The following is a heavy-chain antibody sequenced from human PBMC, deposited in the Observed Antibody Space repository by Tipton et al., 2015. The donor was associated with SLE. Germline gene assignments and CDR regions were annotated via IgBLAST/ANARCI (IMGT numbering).Heavy chain of an antibody. CDR2: IPYDGSNK. Sequence: SLRLSCAASGFTFSSYAMHWVRQAPGKGLEWVAVIPYDGSNKYYADSVKGRFTISRDNSKNTLYLQMNSLRAEDTAVYYCAREGNWNGEFDYWGQGTLVTVSS. J-gene: IGHJ4*02. V-gene: IGHV3-30*04. CDR1: GFTFSSYA. D-gene: IGHD1-1*01. CDR3: AREGNWNGEFDY.